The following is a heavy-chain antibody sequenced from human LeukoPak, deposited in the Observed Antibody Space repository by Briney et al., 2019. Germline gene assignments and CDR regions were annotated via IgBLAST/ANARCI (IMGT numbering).Heavy chain of an antibody. J-gene: IGHJ4*02. Sequence: GGALRLSCADSGFTFSSYGMHWVRQAPGKGLEWVAVISYDGSNKYYADSVKGRFTISRDNSKNTLYLQMNSLRAEDTAVYYCAKSPGMNIAAYFDYWGQGTLVTVSS. V-gene: IGHV3-30*18. D-gene: IGHD6-13*01. CDR1: GFTFSSYG. CDR2: ISYDGSNK. CDR3: AKSPGMNIAAYFDY.